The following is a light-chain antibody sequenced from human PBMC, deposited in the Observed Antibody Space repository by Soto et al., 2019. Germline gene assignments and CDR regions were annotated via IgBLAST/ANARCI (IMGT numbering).Light chain of an antibody. CDR2: EVS. CDR1: QSLLESGGKTQ. Sequence: EIVMTQTPLSLPVTPGQPASISCKSSQSLLESGGKTQLYWYLQKPGQPPQLLIYEVSNRCSGVPDRFSGSVSGTDFTLKISRVEAEDVGIYYCVQSIQFPLTFGGGTKVEIK. V-gene: IGKV2D-29*01. CDR3: VQSIQFPLT. J-gene: IGKJ4*01.